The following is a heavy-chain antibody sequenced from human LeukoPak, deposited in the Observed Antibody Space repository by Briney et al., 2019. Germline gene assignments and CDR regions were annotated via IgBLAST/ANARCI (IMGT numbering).Heavy chain of an antibody. Sequence: ASVKVSCKASGYTFTSYYMHWVRQAPGRGLEWMGIINPSGGSTSYAQKFQGRVTMTRDTSTSTVYMELSSLRSEDMAVYYCARVARETEDEVGFLFDYWGQGTLVTVSS. CDR3: ARVARETEDEVGFLFDY. J-gene: IGHJ4*02. D-gene: IGHD1-26*01. V-gene: IGHV1-46*01. CDR2: INPSGGST. CDR1: GYTFTSYY.